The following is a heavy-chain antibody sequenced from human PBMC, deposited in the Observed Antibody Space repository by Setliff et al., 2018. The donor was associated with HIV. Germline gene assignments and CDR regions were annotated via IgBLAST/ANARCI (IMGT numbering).Heavy chain of an antibody. CDR1: GFTFTNYA. J-gene: IGHJ4*02. V-gene: IGHV3-30*04. Sequence: GGSLRLSCAASGFTFTNYAMHWVRQAPGKGLEWVAVISYGGATKYYAESVEGRFTISRDNAKNSLYLLMHSLRAEDTAIYYCARDRLISARYWTSDYWGQGTLVTVS. CDR3: ARDRLISARYWTSDY. D-gene: IGHD2-8*02. CDR2: ISYGGATK.